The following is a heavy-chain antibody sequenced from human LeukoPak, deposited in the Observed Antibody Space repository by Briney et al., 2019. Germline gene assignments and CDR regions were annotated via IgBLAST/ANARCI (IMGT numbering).Heavy chain of an antibody. CDR1: GDSISSGSYY. Sequence: KPSETLSLTCTVSGDSISSGSYYWSWIRQPPGKGLEWIGEINHSGSTNYNPSLKSRVTISVDTSKNQFSLKLSSVAAADTAVYYCARREYSSSFGDWFVPWGQGTLVTVSS. CDR2: INHSGST. V-gene: IGHV4-39*07. J-gene: IGHJ5*02. CDR3: ARREYSSSFGDWFVP. D-gene: IGHD6-6*01.